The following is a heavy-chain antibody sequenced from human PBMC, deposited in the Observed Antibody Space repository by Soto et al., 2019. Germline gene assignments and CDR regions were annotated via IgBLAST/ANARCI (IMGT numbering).Heavy chain of an antibody. CDR3: ARDPGWDSRQYYFDY. CDR1: GFTFSSYS. V-gene: IGHV3-21*01. J-gene: IGHJ4*02. Sequence: EVQLVESGGGLVKPGGSLRLSCAASGFTFSSYSMNWVRQAPGKGLEWVSSISSSSSYIYYADSVKGRFTISRDNAKNSLYLQMNSLRAEDTAVYYCARDPGWDSRQYYFDYWGQGTLVTVSS. CDR2: ISSSSSYI. D-gene: IGHD6-13*01.